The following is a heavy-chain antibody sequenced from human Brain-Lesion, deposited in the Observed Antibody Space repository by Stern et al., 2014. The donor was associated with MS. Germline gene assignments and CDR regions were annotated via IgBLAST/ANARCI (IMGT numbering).Heavy chain of an antibody. CDR2: MNPYSVNT. J-gene: IGHJ4*02. CDR3: ARAVRNQLQSEY. Sequence: QVQLVQSGAEVKKPGASVKVSCKASGYTFSSYDITWVRQASGHGLEWMGGMNPYSVNTGYAQKLKGRVSMTSDPSISTVSMELTSLTSDDTAVYFCARAVRNQLQSEYWGQGTLVTVSS. V-gene: IGHV1-8*01. D-gene: IGHD1-14*01. CDR1: GYTFSSYD.